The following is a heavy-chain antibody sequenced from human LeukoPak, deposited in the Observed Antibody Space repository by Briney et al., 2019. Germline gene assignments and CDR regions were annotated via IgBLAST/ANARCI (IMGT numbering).Heavy chain of an antibody. V-gene: IGHV3-23*01. CDR3: AKPSKPDYGDHKYAFDI. J-gene: IGHJ3*02. D-gene: IGHD4-17*01. Sequence: GGSLRLSCAASGFTFSSYEMNWVRQAPGKGLEWVSAISGSGGSTYYADSVKGRFTISRDNSKNTLYLQMNSLRAEDTAVYYCAKPSKPDYGDHKYAFDIWGQGTMVTVSS. CDR2: ISGSGGST. CDR1: GFTFSSYE.